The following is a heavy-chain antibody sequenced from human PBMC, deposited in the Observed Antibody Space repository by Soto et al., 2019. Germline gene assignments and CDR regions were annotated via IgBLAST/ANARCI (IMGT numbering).Heavy chain of an antibody. CDR3: ARGDYGDYKPVCY. Sequence: EESLRLSCAASGSTFSDYYMSRIRQAPGKGLERVSYISSSGSTIYYADSVKGRFTIPRDNAKNSLYLQMNSLTAQDTALYYCARGDYGDYKPVCYWGEGTLVTVSS. J-gene: IGHJ4*02. CDR1: GSTFSDYY. D-gene: IGHD4-17*01. CDR2: ISSSGSTI. V-gene: IGHV3-11*01.